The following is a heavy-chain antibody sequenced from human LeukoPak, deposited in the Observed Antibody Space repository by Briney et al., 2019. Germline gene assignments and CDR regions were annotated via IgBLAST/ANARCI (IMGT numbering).Heavy chain of an antibody. CDR1: GFTFSIYW. CDR3: ARDGDVVVPAATISDI. D-gene: IGHD2-2*01. V-gene: IGHV3-7*01. Sequence: GGSLRLSCAASGFTFSIYWMSWVRQVPGKGLEWVANINQDGSEKYYVDSVKGRFTISRDNAKNSLYLQMNSLRAEDTAVYYCARDGDVVVPAATISDIWGQGTMVTVSS. CDR2: INQDGSEK. J-gene: IGHJ3*02.